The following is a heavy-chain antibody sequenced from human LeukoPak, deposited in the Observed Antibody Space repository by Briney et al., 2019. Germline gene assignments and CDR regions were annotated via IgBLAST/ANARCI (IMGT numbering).Heavy chain of an antibody. D-gene: IGHD3-22*01. V-gene: IGHV3-30-3*01. CDR1: GFTFSSYA. CDR3: AGFYDSSGYYYEPGHYFDY. CDR2: ISYDGSNK. Sequence: GGSLRLSCAASGFTFSSYAMHWVRQAPGKGLEWVAVISYDGSNKYYADSVKGRFTISRDNSKNTLYLQMNSLRAEDTAVYYCAGFYDSSGYYYEPGHYFDYWGQGTLVTVSS. J-gene: IGHJ4*02.